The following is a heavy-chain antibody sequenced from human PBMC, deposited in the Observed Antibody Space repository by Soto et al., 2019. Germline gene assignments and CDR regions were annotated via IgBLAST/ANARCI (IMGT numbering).Heavy chain of an antibody. D-gene: IGHD1-1*01. CDR2: ISAHNGNT. Sequence: QVHLVQSGAEVKKPGASVKVSCKGSGYAFTTYGITWVRQAPGQGLEWMGWISAHNGNTNYAQKLEGRVTVTRDTSTSTAYMELRSLISDGTAVYDCARGRYGDYWGQGAQVTVSS. CDR3: ARGRYGDY. CDR1: GYAFTTYG. J-gene: IGHJ4*02. V-gene: IGHV1-18*01.